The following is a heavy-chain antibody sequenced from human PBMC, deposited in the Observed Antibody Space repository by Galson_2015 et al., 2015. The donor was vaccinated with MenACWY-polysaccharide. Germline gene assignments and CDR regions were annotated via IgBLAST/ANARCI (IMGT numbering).Heavy chain of an antibody. CDR3: ARGHYGMDV. V-gene: IGHV3-7*01. Sequence: SLRLSCAASGFTFSNYWMTRVRQAPGKGLEWVANIKKVGSEKYYVDSVKGRFTISRDNALYLQMNSLRAEDTAVYFCARGHYGMDVWGQGTTVTVSS. CDR2: IKKVGSEK. CDR1: GFTFSNYW. J-gene: IGHJ6*02.